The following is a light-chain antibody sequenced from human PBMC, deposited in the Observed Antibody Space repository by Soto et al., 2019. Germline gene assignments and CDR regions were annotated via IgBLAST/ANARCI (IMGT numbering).Light chain of an antibody. CDR1: QSVSNNY. Sequence: EIVLTQSPGTLSLSPGERGTLSCRASQSVSNNYLAWYQQKPGQAPRLLIYGASSRATGIPDRFSGSGSGTDFPLTISRLEPEDFAVYYCQQYGTSPITFGQGTRLEIK. V-gene: IGKV3-20*01. J-gene: IGKJ5*01. CDR2: GAS. CDR3: QQYGTSPIT.